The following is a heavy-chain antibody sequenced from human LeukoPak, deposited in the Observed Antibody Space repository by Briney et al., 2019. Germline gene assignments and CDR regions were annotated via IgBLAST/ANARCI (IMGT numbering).Heavy chain of an antibody. CDR2: IYPGDSDT. Sequence: GESLKISCKGSGYSFTSYWIGWVRQMPGKGLEWMGIIYPGDSDTRYSPSFQGQVTISAAKSMSTAYLQWSSLKASDTAMYYCARINSSSWYLPQYFDYWGQGTLVTVSS. V-gene: IGHV5-51*01. J-gene: IGHJ4*02. CDR3: ARINSSSWYLPQYFDY. CDR1: GYSFTSYW. D-gene: IGHD6-13*01.